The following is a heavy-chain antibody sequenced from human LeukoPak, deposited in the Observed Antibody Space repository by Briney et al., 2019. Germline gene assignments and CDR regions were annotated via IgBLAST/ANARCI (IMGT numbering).Heavy chain of an antibody. CDR3: AREHGGYDFWSGLRAFDI. V-gene: IGHV4-61*02. CDR2: IYTSGKT. CDR1: GDSISSGRYY. Sequence: SETLSLTCTVSGDSISSGRYYWSWVRQPAGKELEWIGRIYTSGKTDYNPYTPSLKSRVTVSVDTSKNQFSLKLSSVTAADTAVYYCAREHGGYDFWSGLRAFDIWGQGTMVTVSS. J-gene: IGHJ3*02. D-gene: IGHD3-3*01.